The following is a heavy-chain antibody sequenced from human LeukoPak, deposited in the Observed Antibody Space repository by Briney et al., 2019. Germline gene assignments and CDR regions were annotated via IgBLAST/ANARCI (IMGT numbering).Heavy chain of an antibody. CDR2: IYYSGNT. CDR3: ARHVARGTYFDY. Sequence: SETLSLTCTVSGGSISSYYWSWIRQPPGKGLEWIGYIYYSGNTNYNPSLKSRVTISVDTSKNQFSLKLSFVTAADTAVYYCARHVARGTYFDYWGQGTLVTVSS. D-gene: IGHD2-15*01. J-gene: IGHJ4*02. V-gene: IGHV4-59*08. CDR1: GGSISSYY.